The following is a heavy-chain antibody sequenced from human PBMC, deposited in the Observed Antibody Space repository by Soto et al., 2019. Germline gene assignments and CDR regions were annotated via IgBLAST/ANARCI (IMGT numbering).Heavy chain of an antibody. CDR3: ARGVSAGVDY. J-gene: IGHJ4*02. Sequence: SETLSLTCAVSGGSIGGVGYSWSWIRQPPGGGLEWIGYMYHSGTFLKSPSLKTRLTMSPDMSKNQFSLTLNSMTAADTAVYYCARGVSAGVDYWGQGTLVTVSS. D-gene: IGHD1-26*01. CDR2: MYHSGTF. CDR1: GGSIGGVGYS. V-gene: IGHV4-30-2*01.